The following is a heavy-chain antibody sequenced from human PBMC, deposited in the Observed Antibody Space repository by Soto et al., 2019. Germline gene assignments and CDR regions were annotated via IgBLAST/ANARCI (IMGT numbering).Heavy chain of an antibody. CDR3: ARSGRNFDWLFMAYDY. CDR2: INPNSGGT. CDR1: GYTFTGYY. J-gene: IGHJ4*02. D-gene: IGHD3-9*01. Sequence: ASVKVSCKASGYTFTGYYMHWVRQAPGQGLEWMGWINPNSGGTNYAQKFQGWVTMTRDTSISTAYMELSRLRSDDTAVYYCARSGRNFDWLFMAYDYWGQGTLVTVSS. V-gene: IGHV1-2*04.